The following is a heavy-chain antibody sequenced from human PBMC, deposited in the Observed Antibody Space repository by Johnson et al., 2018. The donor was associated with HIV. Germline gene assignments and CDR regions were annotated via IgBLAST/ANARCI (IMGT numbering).Heavy chain of an antibody. CDR3: ARGNLYYSTDAFEI. V-gene: IGHV3-30*02. CDR2: IRYDGKNK. D-gene: IGHD3-16*01. J-gene: IGHJ3*02. CDR1: GFTFSSYG. Sequence: VQLVESGGGLIKPGGSLRLSCAASGFTFSSYGMHWVRQAPGKGLEWVAFIRYDGKNKYYIESLKGRFTISRDNSKNTLYLQMNSLRAEDTAVYYCARGNLYYSTDAFEIWGQGTMLTVSS.